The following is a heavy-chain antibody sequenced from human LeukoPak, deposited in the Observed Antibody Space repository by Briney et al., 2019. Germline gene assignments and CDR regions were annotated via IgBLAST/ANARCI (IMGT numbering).Heavy chain of an antibody. CDR2: ISWNSAIV. Sequence: PGTSLRLSCAASGFIFDDYAMHWVRQAPGKGLEWVSGISWNSAIVVYADSVKGRFTISRDNAKNSLYLQMNSLRPEDTAFYFCTKGHLVVAGSYYFDSWGLGTLVTVSS. J-gene: IGHJ4*02. CDR1: GFIFDDYA. D-gene: IGHD6-19*01. CDR3: TKGHLVVAGSYYFDS. V-gene: IGHV3-9*01.